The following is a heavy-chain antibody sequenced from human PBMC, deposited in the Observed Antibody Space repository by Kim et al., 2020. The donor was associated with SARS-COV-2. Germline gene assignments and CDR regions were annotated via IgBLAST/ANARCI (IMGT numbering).Heavy chain of an antibody. CDR1: GGSFSGYY. J-gene: IGHJ4*02. D-gene: IGHD5-18*01. Sequence: SETLSLTCAVYGGSFSGYYWSWIRQPPGKGLEWIGEINHSGSTNYNPSLKSRVTISVDTSKNQFSLKLSSVTAADTAVYYCARGHRGYSYGRDYWGQGTLVTVSS. CDR3: ARGHRGYSYGRDY. V-gene: IGHV4-34*01. CDR2: INHSGST.